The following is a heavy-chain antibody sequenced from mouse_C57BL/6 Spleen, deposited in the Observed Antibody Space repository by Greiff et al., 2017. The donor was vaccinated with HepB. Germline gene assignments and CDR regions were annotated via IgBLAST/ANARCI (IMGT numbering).Heavy chain of an antibody. CDR1: GYAFTNYL. J-gene: IGHJ2*01. V-gene: IGHV1-54*01. CDR3: ARFITTAYYFDY. CDR2: INPGSGGT. Sequence: VKLMESGAELVRPGTSVKVSCKASGYAFTNYLIEWVKQRPGQGLEWIGVINPGSGGTNYNEKFKGKATLTADKSSSTAYMQLSSLTSEDSAVYFCARFITTAYYFDYWGQGTTLTVSS. D-gene: IGHD1-1*01.